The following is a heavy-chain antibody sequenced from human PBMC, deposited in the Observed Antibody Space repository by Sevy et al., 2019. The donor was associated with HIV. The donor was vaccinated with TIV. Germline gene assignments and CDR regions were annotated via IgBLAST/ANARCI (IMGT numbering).Heavy chain of an antibody. Sequence: SETLSLTCAVSGGSISSGGYSWSWIRQPPGKGLEWIGYIYHSGSTYYNPSLKSRVTISVDRSKNHFSLKLSSVTAADKAVYYCARSEGGWFSVWGQGTTVTVSS. CDR3: ARSEGGWFSV. V-gene: IGHV4-30-2*01. CDR1: GGSISSGGYS. CDR2: IYHSGST. D-gene: IGHD6-19*01. J-gene: IGHJ6*02.